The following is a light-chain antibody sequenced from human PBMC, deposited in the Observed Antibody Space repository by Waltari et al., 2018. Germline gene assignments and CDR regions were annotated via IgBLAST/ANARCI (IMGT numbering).Light chain of an antibody. CDR1: QSIGTN. Sequence: EILITQSPATLSVSPGERVTLSCRASQSIGTNLAWSQHKRGQAPRLLIYSSSARPPGIPARFRGSGSGTEFTLTISSLQSEDFAVYYCQQYNDWPPLTCGQGTRLEIK. J-gene: IGKJ5*01. V-gene: IGKV3-15*01. CDR3: QQYNDWPPLT. CDR2: SSS.